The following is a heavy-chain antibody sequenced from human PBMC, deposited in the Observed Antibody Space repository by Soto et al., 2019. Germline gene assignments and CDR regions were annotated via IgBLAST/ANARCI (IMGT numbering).Heavy chain of an antibody. V-gene: IGHV3-33*01. J-gene: IGHJ6*02. Sequence: QVQLVESGGGVVQPGRSLRLSCVGSGFPFWHYGMHWVRQAPGKGLEWVAVIWSDGNKEAYADSVKGRFAISRDNSKETLYLEMNILRGEDTAVYFCARDRNGGGFHMDVWGQGNTVSVSS. CDR2: IWSDGNKE. D-gene: IGHD2-15*01. CDR3: ARDRNGGGFHMDV. CDR1: GFPFWHYG.